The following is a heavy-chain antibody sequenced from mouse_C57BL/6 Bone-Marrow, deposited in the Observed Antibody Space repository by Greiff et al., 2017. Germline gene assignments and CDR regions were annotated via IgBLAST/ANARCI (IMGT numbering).Heavy chain of an antibody. J-gene: IGHJ2*01. CDR1: GFTLSDYG. D-gene: IGHD2-3*01. CDR2: ISSGSSTI. Sequence: EVNVVESGGGLVKPGGSLKLSCAASGFTLSDYGMHWVRQAPEKGLEWVAYISSGSSTIYYADTVKGRFTISRDNAKNTLFLQMTSLRSEDTAMYYCARGWLLLWGQGTTLTVSS. V-gene: IGHV5-17*01. CDR3: ARGWLLL.